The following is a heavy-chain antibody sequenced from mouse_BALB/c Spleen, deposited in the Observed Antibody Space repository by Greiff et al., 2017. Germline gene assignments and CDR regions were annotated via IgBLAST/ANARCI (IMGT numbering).Heavy chain of an antibody. J-gene: IGHJ3*01. CDR1: GFTFSSYA. CDR2: ISSGGSYT. V-gene: IGHV5-9-4*01. D-gene: IGHD1-1*01. Sequence: EVMLVESGGGLVKPGGSLKLSCAASGFTFSSYAMSWVRQSPEKRLEWVAVISSGGSYTYYPDTVTGRFTISRDNAKNTLYLEVSSLRSEDTAMYYCARNYGSSYGWFAYWGQGTLVTVSA. CDR3: ARNYGSSYGWFAY.